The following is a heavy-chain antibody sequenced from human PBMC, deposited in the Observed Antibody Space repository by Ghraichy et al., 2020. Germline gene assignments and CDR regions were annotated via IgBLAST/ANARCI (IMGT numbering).Heavy chain of an antibody. CDR3: ARRRGRCVEWFDP. Sequence: SGPTLVKPTQTLTLTCTFSGFSLSTPGVGVGWIRQPPGKALEWLALIYYNDDTGYSPSLRSRLTITKDTSKSQVVLTMTNMDPVDTARYYCARRRGRCVEWFDPWGQGILVTVSA. CDR2: IYYNDDT. J-gene: IGHJ5*02. D-gene: IGHD4-17*01. CDR1: GFSLSTPGVG. V-gene: IGHV2-5*01.